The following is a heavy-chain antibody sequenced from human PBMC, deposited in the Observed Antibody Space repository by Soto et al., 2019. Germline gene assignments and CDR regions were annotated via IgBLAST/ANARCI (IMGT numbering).Heavy chain of an antibody. CDR2: ISSDGSNK. CDR3: ARGQLPNDASDI. Sequence: QVQLVESGGGVVQPGRFLRLSCAASGFTFSTYAMHWVRQAPGKGLEWVAVISSDGSNKHYADSVKGRFTISRDNSKKTLFLQLNSLRAEDTAVYYCARGQLPNDASDIWGQGTMVTVSS. CDR1: GFTFSTYA. D-gene: IGHD2-2*01. J-gene: IGHJ3*02. V-gene: IGHV3-30-3*01.